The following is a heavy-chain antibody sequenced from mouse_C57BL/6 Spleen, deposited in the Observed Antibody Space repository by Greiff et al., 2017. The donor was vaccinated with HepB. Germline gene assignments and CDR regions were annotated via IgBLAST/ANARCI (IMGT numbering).Heavy chain of an antibody. CDR2: IYPRSGNT. D-gene: IGHD1-1*01. CDR3: AHYGSSYCFDY. Sequence: VKLQESGAELARPGASVKLSCKASGYTFTSYGISWVKQRTGQGLEWIGEIYPRSGNTYYNEKFKGKATLTADKSSSTAYMELRSLTSEDSAVYFCAHYGSSYCFDYWGQGTTLTVSS. J-gene: IGHJ2*01. V-gene: IGHV1-81*01. CDR1: GYTFTSYG.